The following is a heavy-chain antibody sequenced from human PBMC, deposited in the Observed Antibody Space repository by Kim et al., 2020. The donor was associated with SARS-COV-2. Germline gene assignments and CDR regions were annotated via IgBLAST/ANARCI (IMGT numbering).Heavy chain of an antibody. D-gene: IGHD1-20*01. CDR1: GYTFTRYA. J-gene: IGHJ4*02. CDR3: TRLNWDDVAGGPDFDF. V-gene: IGHV1-3*01. CDR2: ISAGNGNT. Sequence: ASVKVSCKASGYTFTRYAIHWVRQAPGQSLEWMGWISAGNGNTKYSPKFQGRITMTRDASASTVYMELSSLQSEDMAGYYCTRLNWDDVAGGPDFDFGGQ.